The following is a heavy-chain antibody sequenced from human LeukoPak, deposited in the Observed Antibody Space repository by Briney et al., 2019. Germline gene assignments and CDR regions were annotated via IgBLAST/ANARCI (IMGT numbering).Heavy chain of an antibody. D-gene: IGHD6-13*01. Sequence: GGSLRLSCAASGFTFSSYWMSWVRQAPGKGLEWVANIKQDGSEKYYVDSVKGRFTISRDNSKNTLYLQMSSLRADDTAVYYCARKGQGSNWAAEYFQNWGQGTLVTVSS. CDR3: ARKGQGSNWAAEYFQN. V-gene: IGHV3-7*03. CDR2: IKQDGSEK. CDR1: GFTFSSYW. J-gene: IGHJ1*01.